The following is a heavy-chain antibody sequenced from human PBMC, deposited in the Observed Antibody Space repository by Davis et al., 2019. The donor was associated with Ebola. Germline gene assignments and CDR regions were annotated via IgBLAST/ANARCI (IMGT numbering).Heavy chain of an antibody. CDR2: INHSGST. D-gene: IGHD6-13*01. Sequence: MPSETLSLTCAVCGASFSGYYWNWIRRPPGKGLEWIGEINHSGSTNYNPSLKSRVTISVDTSKNQFSLKLSSVTAADTAVYYCARGYSSSWLVYYYYGMDVWGQGTTVTVSS. CDR1: GASFSGYY. CDR3: ARGYSSSWLVYYYYGMDV. V-gene: IGHV4-34*01. J-gene: IGHJ6*02.